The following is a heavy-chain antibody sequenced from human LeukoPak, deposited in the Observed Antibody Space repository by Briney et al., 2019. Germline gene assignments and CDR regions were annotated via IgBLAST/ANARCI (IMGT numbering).Heavy chain of an antibody. Sequence: GGSLRLSCAASGFTFSNFAMSWVRQAPGKGPEWVSTIGSGADLFYAASVKGRFTISRDDSRNIVYLQMDSLRAEDSAIYYCAKDWISGNGVNDCLDFGGQGTQVTVSS. J-gene: IGHJ4*02. V-gene: IGHV3-23*01. CDR1: GFTFSNFA. D-gene: IGHD3-10*01. CDR3: AKDWISGNGVNDCLDF. CDR2: IGSGADL.